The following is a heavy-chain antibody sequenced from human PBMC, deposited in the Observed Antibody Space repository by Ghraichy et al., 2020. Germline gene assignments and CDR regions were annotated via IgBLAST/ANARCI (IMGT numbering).Heavy chain of an antibody. D-gene: IGHD2-21*02. CDR3: ARDLQGLICGGDCFFNYGMDV. V-gene: IGHV3-21*01. Sequence: ESLNISCAASGFTFSNFTMNWVRQAPGKGLEWVSSISSSGSYIYYTDSMKGRFTISRDNAKNSLYLQMNSLRAEDTAVYFCARDLQGLICGGDCFFNYGMDVWGQGTTVTVSS. CDR1: GFTFSNFT. CDR2: ISSSGSYI. J-gene: IGHJ6*02.